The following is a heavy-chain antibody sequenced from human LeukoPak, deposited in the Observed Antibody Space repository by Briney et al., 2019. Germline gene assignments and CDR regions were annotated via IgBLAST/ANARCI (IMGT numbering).Heavy chain of an antibody. D-gene: IGHD6-13*01. V-gene: IGHV4-59*08. Sequence: SETLSLTCTVSGGSISSYYLSWIRQPPGKGLEWIGYIYYSGSTNYNPSLKSRVTISVDTSKNQFSLKLSSVTAADTAVYYCARGIAAAGNGYLDYWGQGTLVTVSS. CDR1: GGSISSYY. CDR3: ARGIAAAGNGYLDY. J-gene: IGHJ4*02. CDR2: IYYSGST.